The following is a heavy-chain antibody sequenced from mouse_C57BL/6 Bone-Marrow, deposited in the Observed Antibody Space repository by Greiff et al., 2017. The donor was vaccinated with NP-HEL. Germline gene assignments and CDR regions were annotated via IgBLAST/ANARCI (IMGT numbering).Heavy chain of an antibody. Sequence: VQLQQPGAELVRPGTSVKLSCKASGYTFTSYWMHWVKQRPGQGLEWIGVIDPSDSYTNYNQKFKGKATLTVDTSSSTAYMQLSSLTSEDSAVYYCARGVTTGPWFAYWGQGTLVTVSA. CDR3: ARGVTTGPWFAY. J-gene: IGHJ3*01. CDR2: IDPSDSYT. V-gene: IGHV1-59*01. D-gene: IGHD2-2*01. CDR1: GYTFTSYW.